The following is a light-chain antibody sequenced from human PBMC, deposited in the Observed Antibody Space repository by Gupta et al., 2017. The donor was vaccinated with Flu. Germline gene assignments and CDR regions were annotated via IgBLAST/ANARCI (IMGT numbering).Light chain of an antibody. CDR3: QQRSGLPMYT. CDR2: DAS. Sequence: APLSLSPGDRAILSCRASQSVNIYLAWYQQKPGQPPRLLMFDASKRAAGIPDRFSGSGSGTDFTLTISTLEPEDFAVYYCQQRSGLPMYTFGQGTKLE. CDR1: QSVNIY. V-gene: IGKV3-11*01. J-gene: IGKJ2*01.